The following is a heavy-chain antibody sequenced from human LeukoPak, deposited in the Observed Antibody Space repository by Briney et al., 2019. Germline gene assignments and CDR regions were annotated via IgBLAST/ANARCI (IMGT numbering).Heavy chain of an antibody. Sequence: ASVKVSCKASGYTFTSYGISWVRQAPGQGLEWMGWISAYNGNTNYAQKLQGSVTMTTDTPTSTAYMELRSLRSDDTAVYYCARVGFHCSSTSCLPSHFQHWGQGTLVTVSS. CDR1: GYTFTSYG. V-gene: IGHV1-18*01. J-gene: IGHJ1*01. CDR2: ISAYNGNT. D-gene: IGHD2-2*01. CDR3: ARVGFHCSSTSCLPSHFQH.